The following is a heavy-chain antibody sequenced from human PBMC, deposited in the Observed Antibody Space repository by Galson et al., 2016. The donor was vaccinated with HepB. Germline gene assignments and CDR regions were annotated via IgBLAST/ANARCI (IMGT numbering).Heavy chain of an antibody. CDR3: ARDPGFRNGVNV. J-gene: IGHJ6*02. V-gene: IGHV3-53*01. Sequence: SLRLSCAASGFIVSNDYMNWVRQTPGKGLEWLSVSYADGRTYYAESVRGRFTISRDNSKNTLFLQMNNLSAEDTAVYYCARDPGFRNGVNVWGQGTTVTVSS. CDR2: SYADGRT. CDR1: GFIVSNDY.